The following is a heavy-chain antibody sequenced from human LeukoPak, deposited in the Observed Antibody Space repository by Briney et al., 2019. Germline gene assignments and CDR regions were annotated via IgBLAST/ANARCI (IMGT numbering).Heavy chain of an antibody. Sequence: GGSLRLSCAASGFTFSSYTMNWLRQAPGKGLEWVSSISSSSNYIYYTDSLKGRFTISRDNAKNSLYLQMNSLRAEDTAVYYCARGYRGFDIWGQGTMVTVSS. D-gene: IGHD5-18*01. CDR2: ISSSSNYI. CDR3: ARGYRGFDI. V-gene: IGHV3-21*01. CDR1: GFTFSSYT. J-gene: IGHJ3*02.